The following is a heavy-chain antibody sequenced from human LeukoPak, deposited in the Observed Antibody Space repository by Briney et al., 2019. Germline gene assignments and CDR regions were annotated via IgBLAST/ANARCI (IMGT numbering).Heavy chain of an antibody. Sequence: GGSLRLSCAASGFIFSSAWMTWVRQAPGKGLEWVGHIKNKTNGGTTDYAAPVKGRFIISRDDSKNTLYLQMNSLRTEDTAVYYCARGFCSSTSCYQGPFDFWGQGTLVTVAS. D-gene: IGHD2-2*01. J-gene: IGHJ4*02. V-gene: IGHV3-15*01. CDR1: GFIFSSAW. CDR3: ARGFCSSTSCYQGPFDF. CDR2: IKNKTNGGTT.